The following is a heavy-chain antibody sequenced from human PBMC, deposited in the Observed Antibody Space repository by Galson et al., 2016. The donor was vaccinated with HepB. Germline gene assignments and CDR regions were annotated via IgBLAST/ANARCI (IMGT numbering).Heavy chain of an antibody. J-gene: IGHJ4*02. Sequence: SLRLSCAASGFPFSGYPIHWVRQAPGKGLDWVASISYDGTKINYADSVKGRFTISRDNPKNTVSLQMNSLRVDDTAVFYCAREASYVNVLDHWGQGTLVTVSS. CDR1: GFPFSGYP. V-gene: IGHV3-30*04. CDR3: AREASYVNVLDH. CDR2: ISYDGTKI. D-gene: IGHD5-18*01.